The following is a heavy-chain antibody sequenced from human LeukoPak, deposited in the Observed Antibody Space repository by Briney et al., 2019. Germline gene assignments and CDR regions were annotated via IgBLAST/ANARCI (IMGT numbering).Heavy chain of an antibody. V-gene: IGHV4-39*01. CDR3: AREEASAGDY. Sequence: XRQPXXXGREWIGSIYYTGVTFYSPSLKSRVTISVDTSKNQFSLKVISVTAADTAVYYRAREEASAGDYWGQGTLVTVSS. CDR2: IYYTGVT. D-gene: IGHD6-13*01. J-gene: IGHJ4*02.